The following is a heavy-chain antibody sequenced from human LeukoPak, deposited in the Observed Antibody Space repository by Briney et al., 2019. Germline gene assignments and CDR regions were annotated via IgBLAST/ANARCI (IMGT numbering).Heavy chain of an antibody. CDR2: ITGNGNT. CDR1: GYSFTRFT. CDR3: ASQLLFGSIDY. D-gene: IGHD2-2*01. Sequence: ASVKVSCKASGYSFTRFTMHWVRQAPGQRLEWMGWITGNGNTKYSQQFQGRVTITWDISASTAYMALSSLRSEDTAVYYCASQLLFGSIDYWGQGALVTVSS. V-gene: IGHV1-3*01. J-gene: IGHJ4*02.